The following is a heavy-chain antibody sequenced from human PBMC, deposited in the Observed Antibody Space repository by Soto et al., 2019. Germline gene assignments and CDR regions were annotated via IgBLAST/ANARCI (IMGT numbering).Heavy chain of an antibody. V-gene: IGHV4-4*07. CDR3: ARDNSPHGFWSGLGKPNCFDP. Sequence: SENMSLTYTVSDGSISSYYWSWIRQPAGKGLEWIGRIYTSGSTNYNPSLKSRVTMSVDTSKNQFSLKLSSMTAAATAVYYCARDNSPHGFWSGLGKPNCFDPWGQGTLATVS. D-gene: IGHD3-3*01. CDR2: IYTSGST. CDR1: DGSISSYY. J-gene: IGHJ5*02.